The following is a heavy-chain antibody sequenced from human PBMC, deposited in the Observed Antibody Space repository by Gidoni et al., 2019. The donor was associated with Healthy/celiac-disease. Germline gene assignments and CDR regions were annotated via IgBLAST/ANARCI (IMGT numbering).Heavy chain of an antibody. Sequence: QVQLVESGGGVVQPGRSLRLSCAASGFTFSSYAMHWVRQAPGKGLGWVAVISYDGSNKYYADSVKGRFTISRDNSKNTLYLQMNSLRAEDTAVYYCARGLLVGVAIDYWGQGTLVTVSS. J-gene: IGHJ4*02. CDR3: ARGLLVGVAIDY. CDR1: GFTFSSYA. V-gene: IGHV3-30-3*01. CDR2: ISYDGSNK. D-gene: IGHD2-8*01.